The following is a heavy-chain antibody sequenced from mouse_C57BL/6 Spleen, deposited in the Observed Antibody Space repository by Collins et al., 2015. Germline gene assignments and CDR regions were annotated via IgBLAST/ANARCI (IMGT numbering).Heavy chain of an antibody. CDR3: AILDGHYDAY. CDR1: GFTFSSYA. V-gene: IGHV5-6-5*01. J-gene: IGHJ3*01. CDR2: ISSGGPT. D-gene: IGHD2-3*01. Sequence: EVKLVESGGGLVKPGGSLKLSCAASGFTFSSYAMSWVRQTPEKRLEWVASISSGGPTYYLDSVKGRFTISRDNAWNILYLQMNSLRSEDTAMYYCAILDGHYDAYWGQGTLVTVSA.